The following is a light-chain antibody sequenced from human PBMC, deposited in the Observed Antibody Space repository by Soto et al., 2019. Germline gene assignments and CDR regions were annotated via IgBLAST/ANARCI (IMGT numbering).Light chain of an antibody. J-gene: IGKJ1*01. V-gene: IGKV1-5*03. CDR1: LNINTW. CDR3: QQYNNYFWA. CDR2: KAS. Sequence: DIQMTQSPSTVSASVGDRVTITCRASLNINTWLAWYQQKPGKAPKLLILKASSLESGVPSRFSGSGSGTEFTLTISSLQPDDLATYYCQQYNNYFWAFGQGTRVEIK.